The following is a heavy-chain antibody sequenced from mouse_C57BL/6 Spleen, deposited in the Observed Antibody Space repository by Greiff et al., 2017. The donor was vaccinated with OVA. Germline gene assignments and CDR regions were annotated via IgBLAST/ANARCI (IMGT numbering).Heavy chain of an antibody. V-gene: IGHV1-69*01. CDR3: ARRYYGSSSYYFDY. CDR1: GYTFTSYW. J-gene: IGHJ2*01. CDR2: IDPSDSYT. Sequence: VQLQQPGAELVMPGASVKLSCKASGYTFTSYWMHWVKQRPGQGLEWIGEIDPSDSYTNYNQKFKGKSTLTVDKSSSTAYMQLSSLTSEDSAVYYCARRYYGSSSYYFDYWGQGTTLTVSS. D-gene: IGHD1-1*01.